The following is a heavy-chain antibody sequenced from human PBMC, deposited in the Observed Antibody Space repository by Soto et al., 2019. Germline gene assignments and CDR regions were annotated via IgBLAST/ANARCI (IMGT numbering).Heavy chain of an antibody. J-gene: IGHJ5*02. Sequence: SETLSLTCIVSGGSISSSSYFWGWIRQPPGKGLEWIGNIHHSGSIHYNPSLKSRVTISVAMSKNQFSLRLSSVTAADTAVYCRERKERFGNWLDTWGQGTLVTVSS. V-gene: IGHV4-39*01. CDR1: GGSISSSSYF. CDR3: ERKERFGNWLDT. CDR2: IHHSGSI. D-gene: IGHD1-26*01.